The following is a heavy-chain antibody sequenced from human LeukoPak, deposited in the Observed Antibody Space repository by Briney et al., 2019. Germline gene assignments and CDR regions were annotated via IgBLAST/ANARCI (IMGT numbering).Heavy chain of an antibody. CDR2: VSSSGSTI. J-gene: IGHJ4*02. CDR3: ARDTDTAMESFDY. Sequence: GGSLRLSCAASRFTFSDYYMSWIRQAPGKGLEWVSYVSSSGSTIYYADSVKGRFTISRDNAKNSLYLQMNSLRAEDTAVYYCARDTDTAMESFDYWGQGTLVTVSS. CDR1: RFTFSDYY. V-gene: IGHV3-11*01. D-gene: IGHD5-18*01.